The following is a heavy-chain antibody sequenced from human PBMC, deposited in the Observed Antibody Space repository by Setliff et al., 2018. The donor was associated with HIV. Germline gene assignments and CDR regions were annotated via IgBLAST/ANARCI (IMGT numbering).Heavy chain of an antibody. Sequence: GGSLRLSCAASGFTFSDHYIDWVRQAPGKGLEWVGRMRNKDYSYITDYAASVKGRFTISRDDLKNSLYLQMNSLRAEDTAVYYCANMQWASNAWYSFDYWGQGALVTVSS. CDR1: GFTFSDHY. D-gene: IGHD6-19*01. CDR2: MRNKDYSYIT. V-gene: IGHV3-72*01. J-gene: IGHJ4*02. CDR3: ANMQWASNAWYSFDY.